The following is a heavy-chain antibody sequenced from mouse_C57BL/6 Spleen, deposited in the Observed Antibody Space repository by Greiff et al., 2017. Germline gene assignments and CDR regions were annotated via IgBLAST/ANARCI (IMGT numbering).Heavy chain of an antibody. Sequence: QVHVKQSGAELARPGASVKMSCKASGYTFTSYTMHWVKQRPGQGLEWIGYINPSSGYTKYNQKFKDKATLTAEKSSSTAYMQLSSLTSEDSAVYYCARGYYGSSLYAMDYWGQGTSVTVSS. CDR3: ARGYYGSSLYAMDY. D-gene: IGHD1-1*01. J-gene: IGHJ4*01. V-gene: IGHV1-4*01. CDR1: GYTFTSYT. CDR2: INPSSGYT.